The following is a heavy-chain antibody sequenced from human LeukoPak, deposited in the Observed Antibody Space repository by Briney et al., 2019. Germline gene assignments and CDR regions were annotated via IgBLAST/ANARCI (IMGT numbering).Heavy chain of an antibody. CDR1: GGSISSYY. Sequence: SETLSLTCTVSGGSISSYYWSWIRQPAGKGLEWIGRIYTSGSTNYNPSVKSRVTMSVDTSKYQFSLKLSSVTAADTAVYYCARIVGYYGSGSYYRDAFDIWGQGTMVTVSS. CDR2: IYTSGST. D-gene: IGHD3-10*01. CDR3: ARIVGYYGSGSYYRDAFDI. V-gene: IGHV4-4*07. J-gene: IGHJ3*02.